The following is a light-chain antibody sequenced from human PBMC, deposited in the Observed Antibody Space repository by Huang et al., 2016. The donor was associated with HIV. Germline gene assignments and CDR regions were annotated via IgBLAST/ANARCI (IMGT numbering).Light chain of an antibody. CDR1: QSVSSY. J-gene: IGKJ2*01. CDR2: DAS. Sequence: EIVLTQSPATLSLSPGEIATLSCRASQSVSSYLAWYQQKPGPAPRLLIYDASNRATGIPARFSGSGSGTDFTLTISSLEPEDFAVYYCQQRSNWPPLYTFGQGTKLEIK. V-gene: IGKV3-11*01. CDR3: QQRSNWPPLYT.